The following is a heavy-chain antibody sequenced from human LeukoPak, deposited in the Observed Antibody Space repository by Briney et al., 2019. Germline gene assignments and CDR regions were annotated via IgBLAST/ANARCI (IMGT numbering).Heavy chain of an antibody. J-gene: IGHJ4*02. Sequence: PSETLSLTCGVYGSSFSGHYWSWIRQPPGKGLEWIGEINRSGSTNYNASLKSRVTISVDTSRKQFSLKLSSVTAADSAMYYCAREPGWTIAARPFDYCGQGTLVTVSS. CDR3: AREPGWTIAARPFDY. CDR2: INRSGST. V-gene: IGHV4-34*01. CDR1: GSSFSGHY. D-gene: IGHD6-6*01.